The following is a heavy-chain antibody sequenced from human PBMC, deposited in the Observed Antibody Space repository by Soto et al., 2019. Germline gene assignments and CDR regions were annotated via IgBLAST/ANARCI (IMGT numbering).Heavy chain of an antibody. CDR3: VRQGIGNLHGLVDV. V-gene: IGHV4-59*08. D-gene: IGHD1-1*01. CDR2: VDSTGGT. Sequence: QVQLQQSGPGLVKPSETLSLTCSVSSGPTSSHNWGWIRQTPGRGLEWIGYVDSTGGTSYNPSLTSRVTISADTSTKQISLPLTSVTAADTALYYCVRQGIGNLHGLVDVWGQGTTVRVSS. J-gene: IGHJ6*01. CDR1: SGPTSSHN.